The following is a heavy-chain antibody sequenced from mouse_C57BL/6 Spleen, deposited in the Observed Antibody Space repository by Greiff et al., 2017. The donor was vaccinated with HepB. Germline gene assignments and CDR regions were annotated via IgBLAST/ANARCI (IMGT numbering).Heavy chain of an antibody. V-gene: IGHV1-82*01. J-gene: IGHJ2*01. D-gene: IGHD2-5*01. CDR2: IYPGDGDT. CDR3: ATSTIVTTSFDY. Sequence: QVQLQQSGPELVKPGASVKISCKASGYAFSSSWMNWVKQRPGKGLEWIGRIYPGDGDTNYNGKFKGKATLTADKSSSTAYMQLSSLTSEDSAVYFCATSTIVTTSFDYWGQGTTLTVSS. CDR1: GYAFSSSW.